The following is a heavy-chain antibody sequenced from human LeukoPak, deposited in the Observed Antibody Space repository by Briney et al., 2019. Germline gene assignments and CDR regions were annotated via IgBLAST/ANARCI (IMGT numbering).Heavy chain of an antibody. CDR3: VKGHFCTTLGDYFDY. CDR2: ISWNSGRI. V-gene: IGHV3-9*03. CDR1: GFRFDDYA. J-gene: IGHJ4*02. Sequence: GRSLRLSCAASGFRFDDYAMHWVRQAPGKGLEWVSGISWNSGRIVYADSVKGRFTIPRENDKNSLYLQMNSLRAEDMALYYCVKGHFCTTLGDYFDYWRQGTLVTVSS. D-gene: IGHD2-2*01.